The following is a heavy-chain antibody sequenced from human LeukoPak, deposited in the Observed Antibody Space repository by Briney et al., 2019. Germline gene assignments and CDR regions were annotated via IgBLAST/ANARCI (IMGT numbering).Heavy chain of an antibody. D-gene: IGHD3-10*01. CDR2: ISGGTT. Sequence: GGSLRLSWAASGFTISTYGMRWDRQAPGKGLEWVSSISGGTTYYADSVKGRFTISRDNSKNTVSLQMNSLRAEDTDVYYCAKSVYHSGNYWGQGTLVTVSS. CDR3: AKSVYHSGNY. CDR1: GFTISTYG. J-gene: IGHJ4*02. V-gene: IGHV3-23*01.